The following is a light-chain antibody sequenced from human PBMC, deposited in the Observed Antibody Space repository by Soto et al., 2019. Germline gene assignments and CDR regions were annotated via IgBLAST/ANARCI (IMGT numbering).Light chain of an antibody. CDR3: MQALQAWT. J-gene: IGKJ1*01. Sequence: IVMTQSPLSLPVTPGEPASISCRSSQSLLHTNGYSYLDWYLQKPGQSPQLLIYLGSNRASGVPDRFSGSGSGTDFTLKISRVVAEDVGVYYCMQALQAWTFGQGTKVEIK. CDR1: QSLLHTNGYSY. V-gene: IGKV2-28*01. CDR2: LGS.